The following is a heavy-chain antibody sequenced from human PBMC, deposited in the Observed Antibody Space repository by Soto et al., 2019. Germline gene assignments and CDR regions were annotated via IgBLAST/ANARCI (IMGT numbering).Heavy chain of an antibody. Sequence: QVQLQESGPGLVKPSETLSLTCTVSGGSISSYYWSWIRQPPGKGLEWIGYIYYSGSTNYKPSLKSRVTISVDTSKNQFSLKLSSVTAADTAVYYFARVNDDVVVVAASGPYNWFDPWGQGTLVTVSS. CDR3: ARVNDDVVVVAASGPYNWFDP. CDR2: IYYSGST. D-gene: IGHD2-15*01. J-gene: IGHJ5*02. CDR1: GGSISSYY. V-gene: IGHV4-59*01.